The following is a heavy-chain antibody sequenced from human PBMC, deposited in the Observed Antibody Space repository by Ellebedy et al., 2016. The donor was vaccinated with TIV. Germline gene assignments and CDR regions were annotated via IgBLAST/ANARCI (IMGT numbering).Heavy chain of an antibody. CDR3: ARDYGYGDQTMGY. D-gene: IGHD4-17*01. J-gene: IGHJ4*02. Sequence: AASVKVSCKASGYSFTTFTIHWVRQAPGQRPEWMGWINPDNGDTKHSQKFQARVTITRDTFASTAYMELSSLRSDDTAVYYCARDYGYGDQTMGYWGQGTLVTVSS. CDR1: GYSFTTFT. CDR2: INPDNGDT. V-gene: IGHV1-3*01.